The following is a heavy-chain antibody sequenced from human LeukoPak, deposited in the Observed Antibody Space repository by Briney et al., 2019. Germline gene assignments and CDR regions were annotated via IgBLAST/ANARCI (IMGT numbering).Heavy chain of an antibody. CDR1: GSTFSTYV. V-gene: IGHV3-64D*06. CDR3: VKGLTAIRSF. D-gene: IGHD2-21*02. CDR2: IGGDGGST. Sequence: GGSLRLSCSASGSTFSTYVMHWVRQAPGKGLDYVSGIGGDGGSTYYADSVKGRFTISRDNSKNTLYLQMSSLRPEDTAIYYCVKGLTAIRSFWGQGTLVIVSS. J-gene: IGHJ4*02.